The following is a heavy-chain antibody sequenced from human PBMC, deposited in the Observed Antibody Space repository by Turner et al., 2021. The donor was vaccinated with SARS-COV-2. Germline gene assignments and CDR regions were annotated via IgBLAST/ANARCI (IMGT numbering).Heavy chain of an antibody. CDR3: ATGYAYCGGDCSIHY. CDR2: FDPEDGET. Sequence: QVQLVQSGAEVKKPGASVKVSCKVSGYTLIELSMHWLRQAPGKGLEWMGGFDPEDGETIYAQKFQGRVTMTEDTSTDTAYMELSSLRSEDTAVYYCATGYAYCGGDCSIHYWGQGTLVTVSS. CDR1: GYTLIELS. V-gene: IGHV1-24*01. D-gene: IGHD2-21*02. J-gene: IGHJ4*02.